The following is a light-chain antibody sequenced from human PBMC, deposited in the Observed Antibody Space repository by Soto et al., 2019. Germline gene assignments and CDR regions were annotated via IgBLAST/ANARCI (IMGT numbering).Light chain of an antibody. J-gene: IGLJ1*01. CDR1: STDVGGYNY. CDR3: SSYTDSSNYV. Sequence: QSALTQPASVSGSAGQSITISCTGTSTDVGGYNYVSWYQQHPGKVPKLIIYEVSNRPSGVTSRFSGSKSGNTASLTISGLQAEDEADYHCSSYTDSSNYVFGAGTKVTVL. CDR2: EVS. V-gene: IGLV2-14*01.